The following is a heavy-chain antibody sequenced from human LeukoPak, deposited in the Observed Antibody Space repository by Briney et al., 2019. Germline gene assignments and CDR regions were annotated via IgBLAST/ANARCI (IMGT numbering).Heavy chain of an antibody. CDR3: ARDPPYCGGDCYTQDDY. V-gene: IGHV1-46*01. D-gene: IGHD2-21*02. J-gene: IGHJ4*02. Sequence: ASVTVSCKASGYTFTSYYMHWVRQAPGQGLEWMGIINPSGGSTSYAQKFQGRVTMTRDTSTSTVYMELSSLRSEDTAVYYCARDPPYCGGDCYTQDDYWGQGTLVTVSS. CDR2: INPSGGST. CDR1: GYTFTSYY.